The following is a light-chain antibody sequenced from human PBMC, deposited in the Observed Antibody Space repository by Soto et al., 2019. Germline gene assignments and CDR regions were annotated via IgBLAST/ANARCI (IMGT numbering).Light chain of an antibody. V-gene: IGKV3D-7*01. CDR1: QSVSSSY. J-gene: IGKJ4*01. CDR3: QQYGYLVT. Sequence: EIVMTQSPATLSLSPGERATLSCRASQSVSSSYLSWYQQKPGQAPRLLIYGASTRATGIPARFSGSGSGTDFTLTISSLQPEDFAMYYCQQYGYLVTFGGGTKVEIK. CDR2: GAS.